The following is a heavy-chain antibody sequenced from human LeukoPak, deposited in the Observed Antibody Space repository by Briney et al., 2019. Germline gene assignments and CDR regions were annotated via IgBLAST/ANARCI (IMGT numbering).Heavy chain of an antibody. D-gene: IGHD1-1*01. CDR2: IKEDGSEK. CDR3: ARQETSIYNGAFDI. Sequence: GGSLRLSCTASGFTFNRDWTAWVRQAPGKGLEWVANIKEDGSEKNYVDSVKGRFTISRDNAKNSLYLQMNSLRADDTAVYHCARQETSIYNGAFDIWGQGTMVTVSS. J-gene: IGHJ3*02. V-gene: IGHV3-7*01. CDR1: GFTFNRDW.